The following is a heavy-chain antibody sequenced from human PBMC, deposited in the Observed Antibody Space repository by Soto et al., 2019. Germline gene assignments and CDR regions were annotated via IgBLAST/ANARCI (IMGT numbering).Heavy chain of an antibody. Sequence: QITLKESGPTLVKHTQTLTLTCTFSGFSLSTITMGVGWIRQPPGKALEWLALIYWDDDKSYSPSLRSRLTITKDTSKNQVVLTMTNMDPVDTATYYCSRGIYLKPFDIWGQGTMVTVSS. CDR1: GFSLSTITMG. CDR2: IYWDDDK. D-gene: IGHD3-10*01. V-gene: IGHV2-5*02. CDR3: SRGIYLKPFDI. J-gene: IGHJ3*02.